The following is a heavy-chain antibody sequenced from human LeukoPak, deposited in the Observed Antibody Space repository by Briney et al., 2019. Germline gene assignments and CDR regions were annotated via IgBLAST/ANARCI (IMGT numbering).Heavy chain of an antibody. D-gene: IGHD6-19*01. CDR1: GFTFDDYA. V-gene: IGHV3-9*01. CDR2: ISWNSGSI. Sequence: GGSLRLSCAASGFTFDDYAMHWVRQAPGKGLEWVSGISWNSGSIGYADSVKGRFTISRDNSKNTLYLQMNSLRAEDTVVYYCAKDQAVAHYYFDYWGQGTLVTVSS. J-gene: IGHJ4*02. CDR3: AKDQAVAHYYFDY.